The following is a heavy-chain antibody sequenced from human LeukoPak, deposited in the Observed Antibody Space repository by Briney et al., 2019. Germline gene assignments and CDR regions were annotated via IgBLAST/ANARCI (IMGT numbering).Heavy chain of an antibody. CDR2: INWNGGST. J-gene: IGHJ6*03. D-gene: IGHD2-15*01. Sequence: PGGSLRLSCAASGFTFENYGMSWVRQVPGKGLEWVSSINWNGGSTGYADSVKGRFTISRDNARNSLYLQMNSPRVEDTALYHCAREGIDCSGGSCYSPPHFYMDVWGKGATVTVSS. CDR3: AREGIDCSGGSCYSPPHFYMDV. V-gene: IGHV3-20*01. CDR1: GFTFENYG.